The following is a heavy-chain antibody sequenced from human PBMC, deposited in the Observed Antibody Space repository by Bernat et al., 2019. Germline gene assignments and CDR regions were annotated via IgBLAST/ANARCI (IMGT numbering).Heavy chain of an antibody. CDR1: GFTFSSYA. CDR2: ISSSSSYI. Sequence: EVQLLESGGGLVQPGGSLRLSCAASGFTFSSYAMSWVRQAPGKGLEWVSAISSSSSYIYYADSVKGRFTISRDNAKNALYLQMNSLRAEDTAVYYCARDVAGSYYYYYGMDVWGQGTTVTVSS. J-gene: IGHJ6*02. CDR3: ARDVAGSYYYYYGMDV. V-gene: IGHV3-21*01. D-gene: IGHD6-19*01.